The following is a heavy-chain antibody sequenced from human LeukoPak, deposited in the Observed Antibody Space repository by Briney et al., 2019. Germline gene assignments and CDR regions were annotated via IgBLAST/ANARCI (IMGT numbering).Heavy chain of an antibody. CDR1: GFTFSSYA. V-gene: IGHV3-23*01. Sequence: GGSLRLSCAASGFTFSSYAMSWVRQAPGKGLEWVSAISGSGGSTYYADSVKGRFTISRDNSKNTLYLHINSLRAEDTAVYYCTREVSSGWYCDHWGQGTLVTVSS. J-gene: IGHJ4*02. D-gene: IGHD3-22*01. CDR3: TREVSSGWYCDH. CDR2: ISGSGGST.